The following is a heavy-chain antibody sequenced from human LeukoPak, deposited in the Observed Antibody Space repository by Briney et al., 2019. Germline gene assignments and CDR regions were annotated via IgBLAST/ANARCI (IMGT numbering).Heavy chain of an antibody. D-gene: IGHD1-14*01. V-gene: IGHV4-59*10. J-gene: IGHJ4*02. Sequence: PSETLSLTCAVYGGSFSGYYWSWIRQPPGKGLEWIGRIYTSGSTNYNPSLKSRVTISVDTSKNQFSLKLSSVTAADTAVYYCARPTGRAPYYFDYWGQGTLVTVPS. CDR2: IYTSGST. CDR1: GGSFSGYY. CDR3: ARPTGRAPYYFDY.